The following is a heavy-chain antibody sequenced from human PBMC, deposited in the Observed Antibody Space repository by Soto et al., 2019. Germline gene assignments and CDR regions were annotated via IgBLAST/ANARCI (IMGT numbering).Heavy chain of an antibody. CDR1: GGTFSSYA. J-gene: IGHJ6*02. V-gene: IGHV1-69*13. CDR3: ARIPYTSRAYYDILTGHKLTQGDYYGMDV. CDR2: IIPIFGTA. Sequence: SVKVSCKASGGTFSSYAISWVRQAPGQGLEWMGGIIPIFGTANYAQKFQGRVTITADESTSTAYMELSSLRSEDTAVYYCARIPYTSRAYYDILTGHKLTQGDYYGMDVWGQGTTVTVSS. D-gene: IGHD3-9*01.